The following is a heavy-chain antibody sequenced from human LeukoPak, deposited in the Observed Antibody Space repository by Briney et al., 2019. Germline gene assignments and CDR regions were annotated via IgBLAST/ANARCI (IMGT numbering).Heavy chain of an antibody. Sequence: HRASVKVSCKASGYTFTSYAMPWVRQAPGQRLEWMGWINAGNGNTKYSQKFQGRVTITRDTSASTAYMELSSLRSEDTAVYYCARGYRGPYGMDVWGKGTTVTVSS. J-gene: IGHJ6*04. V-gene: IGHV1-3*01. CDR1: GYTFTSYA. CDR2: INAGNGNT. D-gene: IGHD5-18*01. CDR3: ARGYRGPYGMDV.